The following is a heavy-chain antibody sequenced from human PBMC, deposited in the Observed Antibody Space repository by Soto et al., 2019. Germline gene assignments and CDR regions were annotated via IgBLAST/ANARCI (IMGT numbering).Heavy chain of an antibody. CDR1: GGSISSGGYY. CDR3: ARGGPTAYYFDF. J-gene: IGHJ4*02. V-gene: IGHV4-31*03. CDR2: IYYSGST. Sequence: KPSETLSLTCSVSGGSISSGGYYWTWIRQHPEKGLEWIGYIYYSGSTYYKPSLKSRVTISVDTSKNQFSLMLGSVTVADTAVYYCARGGPTAYYFDFWGLGTLVTVSS. D-gene: IGHD2-21*01.